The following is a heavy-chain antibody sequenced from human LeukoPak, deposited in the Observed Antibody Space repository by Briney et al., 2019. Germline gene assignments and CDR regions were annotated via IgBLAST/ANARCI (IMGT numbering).Heavy chain of an antibody. J-gene: IGHJ4*02. V-gene: IGHV4-34*01. CDR3: ARSTYCTNGVCYGVFWG. CDR2: INHSGST. D-gene: IGHD2-8*01. CDR1: GGSFSGYY. Sequence: SETLSLTCAVYGGSFSGYYWSWIRQPPGKGLEWIGEINHSGSTNYNPSLKSRVTISVDTSKNQFSLKLSSVTAADTAVYYCARSTYCTNGVCYGVFWGWGQGTLVTVSS.